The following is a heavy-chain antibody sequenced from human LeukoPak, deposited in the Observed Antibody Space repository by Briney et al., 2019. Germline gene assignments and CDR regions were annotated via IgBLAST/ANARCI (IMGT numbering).Heavy chain of an antibody. Sequence: PGGSLRLSSAASGFTFTSYVMNWGRQPPGKGLEWISYIGTRGTTMYYADSVKGRFTISRDNAKNSRYLQMNRLRDEDTAIYYCARGRGSSWGQGTLVTVSS. CDR3: ARGRGSS. V-gene: IGHV3-48*02. D-gene: IGHD2-21*01. CDR1: GFTFTSYV. CDR2: IGTRGTTM. J-gene: IGHJ5*02.